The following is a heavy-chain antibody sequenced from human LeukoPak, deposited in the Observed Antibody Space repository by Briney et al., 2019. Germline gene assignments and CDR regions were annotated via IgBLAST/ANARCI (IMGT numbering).Heavy chain of an antibody. D-gene: IGHD6-13*01. CDR2: IIPIFGTA. Sequence: SVKVSCKASGYTFTAYYLHWVRQAPGQGLEWMGGIIPIFGTANYAQKFQGRVTITADESTSTAYMELSSLRSEDTAVYYCARDMKAGAAGSFDYWGQGTLVTVSS. V-gene: IGHV1-69*13. CDR1: GYTFTAYY. CDR3: ARDMKAGAAGSFDY. J-gene: IGHJ4*02.